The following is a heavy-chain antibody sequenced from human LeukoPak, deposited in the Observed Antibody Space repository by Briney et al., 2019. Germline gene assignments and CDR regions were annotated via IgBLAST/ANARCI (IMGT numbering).Heavy chain of an antibody. CDR1: FFSIDTGYY. Sequence: KPSETLSLTCSVSFFSIDTGYYWGWIRQTPGKGLEWIGNIYPGGNTYYNPSLKSRVRISVDTSRNQFSLSLASVTAADTAVYYCARSISSMRNWFDPWAREPWSASPQ. J-gene: IGHJ5*02. CDR3: ARSISSMRNWFDP. V-gene: IGHV4-38-2*01. CDR2: IYPGGNT. D-gene: IGHD3-3*02.